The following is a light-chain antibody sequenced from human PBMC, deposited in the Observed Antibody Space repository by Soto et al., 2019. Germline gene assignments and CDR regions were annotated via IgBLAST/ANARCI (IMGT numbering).Light chain of an antibody. Sequence: QSVLTQPPSASGPPGQRVTISCSGSSSNIGSKYVYWYQQLPGTAPKLLMYRNNQRPSGVPDRFSGSKSGTSASLAISGLRSEDEADYHCAAWDSNLGGPAFGGGTKLTVL. CDR2: RNN. V-gene: IGLV1-47*01. J-gene: IGLJ2*01. CDR3: AAWDSNLGGPA. CDR1: SSNIGSKY.